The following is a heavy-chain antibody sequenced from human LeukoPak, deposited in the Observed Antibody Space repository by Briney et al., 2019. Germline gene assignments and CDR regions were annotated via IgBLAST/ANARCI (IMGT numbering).Heavy chain of an antibody. V-gene: IGHV3-74*01. J-gene: IGHJ4*02. CDR2: SNEDGSTT. CDR1: GLTFSRRW. Sequence: GGSLRLSCSASGLTFSRRWMSWVRQAPGKGLVWVSRSNEDGSTTNYADSVKGRFTISRDNAKNTLYLQMNSLTAEDTAVYYCVRDLGGRSGHWGQGTLVTVSS. CDR3: VRDLGGRSGH. D-gene: IGHD1-26*01.